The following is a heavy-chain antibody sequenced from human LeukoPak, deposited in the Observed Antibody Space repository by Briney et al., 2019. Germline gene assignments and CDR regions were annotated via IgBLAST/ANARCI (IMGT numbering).Heavy chain of an antibody. Sequence: SETLSLTCTVSGGSISGYYWSWSRQPPGKGVEWIGNLYYMRGAWYKSSLKSRVTISVDTSKNQFSLKLSSVTAADTAVYYCARGGSYSSGWYGKFGYFDYWGQGTLVTVSS. D-gene: IGHD6-19*01. CDR3: ARGGSYSSGWYGKFGYFDY. J-gene: IGHJ4*02. V-gene: IGHV4-59*12. CDR2: LYYMRGA. CDR1: GGSISGYY.